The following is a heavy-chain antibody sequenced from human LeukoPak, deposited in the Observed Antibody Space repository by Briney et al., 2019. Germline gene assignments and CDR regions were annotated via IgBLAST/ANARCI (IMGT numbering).Heavy chain of an antibody. J-gene: IGHJ4*02. CDR1: GFIFKDYW. CDR2: ISYDGSSK. CDR3: AKPLDSYCSSGSCHPDY. D-gene: IGHD2-15*01. V-gene: IGHV3-30*18. Sequence: GGSLRLSCAASGFIFKDYWMIWVRQAPGKGLEWVAIISYDGSSKYYADSVEGRFTISRDNSKNTLYLQMNSLRPEDTSVYYCAKPLDSYCSSGSCHPDYWGQGTLVTVSS.